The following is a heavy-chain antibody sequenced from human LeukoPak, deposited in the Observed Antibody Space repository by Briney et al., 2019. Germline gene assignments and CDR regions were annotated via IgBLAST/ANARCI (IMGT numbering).Heavy chain of an antibody. V-gene: IGHV3-48*02. CDR2: ISPGSSTT. J-gene: IGHJ4*02. D-gene: IGHD1-14*01. CDR1: GFTFSIYN. CDR3: ATGGIDF. Sequence: GGSPRLSCAASGFTFSIYNMIWVRQAPGKGLEWVSYISPGSSTTYYADSVKGRFTISRDNAKNSLYLQMNSLRDEDTAVYYCATGGIDFWGQGTRVTVSS.